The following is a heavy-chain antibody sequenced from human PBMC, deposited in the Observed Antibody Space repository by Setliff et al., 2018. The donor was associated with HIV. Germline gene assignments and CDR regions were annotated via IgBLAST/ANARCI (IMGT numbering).Heavy chain of an antibody. CDR1: GLNLTRCD. J-gene: IGHJ6*03. CDR2: SRFDGNNR. V-gene: IGHV3-33*04. D-gene: IGHD3-10*01. CDR3: ARVYGSGSFDYYYYMDV. Sequence: PGGSLRLSCAASGLNLTRCDMHWVRQAPGKGLDWLAVSRFDGNNRRYAASVKGRFTISRDNSKNTLYLHLDSLRAEDTAVYYCARVYGSGSFDYYYYMDVWGKGTTVTVSS.